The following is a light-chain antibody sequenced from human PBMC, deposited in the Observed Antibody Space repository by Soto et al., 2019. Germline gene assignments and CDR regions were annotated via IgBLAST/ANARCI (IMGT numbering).Light chain of an antibody. CDR3: QQSYSTLWT. J-gene: IGKJ1*01. Sequence: DSQMTQSPSSLSASVGDRVTITCRASQSISSYLNWYQQKPGKAPKHLIYAASSLQSGVPSRFSGSGSGTDFTLTISSLQPEDFATYYCQQSYSTLWTFGQGTKVEIK. CDR1: QSISSY. V-gene: IGKV1-39*01. CDR2: AAS.